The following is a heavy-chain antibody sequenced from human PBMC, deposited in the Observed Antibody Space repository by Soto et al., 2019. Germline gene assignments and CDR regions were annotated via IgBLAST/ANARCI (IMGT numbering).Heavy chain of an antibody. V-gene: IGHV1-69*02. Sequence: GASVKVSCKPSGGTFNTYTVNWVRLAPGHGLEWMGRFIPILDMANYAQKLQDRVTITADRSTFTAYMELNSLTSDDTAVYYCAITYCRDNSCPRDFDFWGPGTRVTVSS. CDR1: GGTFNTYT. J-gene: IGHJ4*02. CDR2: FIPILDMA. CDR3: AITYCRDNSCPRDFDF. D-gene: IGHD2-21*01.